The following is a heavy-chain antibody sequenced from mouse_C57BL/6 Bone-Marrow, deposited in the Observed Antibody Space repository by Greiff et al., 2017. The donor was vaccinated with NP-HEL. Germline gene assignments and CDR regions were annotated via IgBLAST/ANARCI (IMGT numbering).Heavy chain of an antibody. CDR2: LDPENGDT. V-gene: IGHV14-4*01. Sequence: VQLQQSGAELVRPGASVKLSCTASGFTIKDDYMHWVKQRPEQGLEWIGWLDPENGDTEYASKFQGKATITADTSSNTAYLQLSSLTSEDTAVDDCTPATRWYFDVWGTGTTVTVSA. CDR3: TPATRWYFDV. D-gene: IGHD1-2*01. CDR1: GFTIKDDY. J-gene: IGHJ1*03.